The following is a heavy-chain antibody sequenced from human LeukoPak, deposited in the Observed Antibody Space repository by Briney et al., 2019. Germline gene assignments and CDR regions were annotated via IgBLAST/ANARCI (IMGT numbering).Heavy chain of an antibody. J-gene: IGHJ4*02. CDR2: ISSSSSTI. CDR3: ARDTYSSRTAYWTY. Sequence: PGGSLRLSCAASGFTFSSYAMSWVRQAPGKGLEWVSYISSSSSTIYYPDSVKGRFTIFRDNAKNSLYLQMNSLRAEDTAVYYCARDTYSSRTAYWTYWGQGTLVTVSS. CDR1: GFTFSSYA. D-gene: IGHD6-13*01. V-gene: IGHV3-48*01.